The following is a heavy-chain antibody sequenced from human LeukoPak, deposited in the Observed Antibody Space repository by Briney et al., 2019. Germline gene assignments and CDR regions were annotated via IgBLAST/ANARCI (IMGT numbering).Heavy chain of an antibody. J-gene: IGHJ5*02. CDR2: IYTSGST. CDR3: ARTNNWFDP. Sequence: SETLSLTCTVSGGSISSYYWSWIRQPPGKGLEWIGNIYTSGSTNYNPSLKSRVTISVDTSKNQFSLKLSSVTAADTAVYYCARTNNWFDPWGQGTLVTVSS. V-gene: IGHV4-4*09. CDR1: GGSISSYY.